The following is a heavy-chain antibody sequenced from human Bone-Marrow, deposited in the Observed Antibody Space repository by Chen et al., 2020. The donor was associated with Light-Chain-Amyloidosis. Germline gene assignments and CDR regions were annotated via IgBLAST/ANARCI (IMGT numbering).Heavy chain of an antibody. Sequence: QVQLQESGPGLVKPSETLSLTSSVSGYSIRSGYYWGWIRQPPGKVLEWIGSISHTGTTYYNPSLKSRVTISLDRSKNQFSLKLSSVNAADTAVYYSTRAGVNGTGYFSPFDHWGQGYLVTVSS. D-gene: IGHD2-8*02. CDR1: GYSIRSGYY. V-gene: IGHV4-38-2*02. CDR2: ISHTGTT. J-gene: IGHJ4*02. CDR3: TRAGVNGTGYFSPFDH.